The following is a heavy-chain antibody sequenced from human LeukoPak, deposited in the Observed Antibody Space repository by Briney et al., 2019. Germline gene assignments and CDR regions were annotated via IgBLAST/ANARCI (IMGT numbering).Heavy chain of an antibody. CDR2: ISGGGGST. CDR3: AKEGAAWELLTVFDY. J-gene: IGHJ4*02. V-gene: IGHV3-23*01. Sequence: GGSLRLSCAASGFTFSSYAMSWVRQAPGKGLEWVSAISGGGGSTYYADSVKGRFTISRDNSKNTLYLQMNSLRAEDTAVYYCAKEGAAWELLTVFDYWGQGTLVTVSS. D-gene: IGHD1-26*01. CDR1: GFTFSSYA.